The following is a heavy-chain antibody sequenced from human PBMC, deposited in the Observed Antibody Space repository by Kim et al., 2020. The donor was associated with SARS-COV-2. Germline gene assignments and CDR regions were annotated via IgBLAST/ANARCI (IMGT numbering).Heavy chain of an antibody. D-gene: IGHD3-3*01. CDR3: ASKTIFGVVTNKPFDY. Sequence: GGSLRLSCAASGFTFSSYEMNWVRQAPGKGLEWVSYISSSGSTIYYADSVKGRFTISRDNAKNSLYLQMNSLRAEDTAVYYCASKTIFGVVTNKPFDYWGQGTLVTVSS. CDR1: GFTFSSYE. CDR2: ISSSGSTI. J-gene: IGHJ4*02. V-gene: IGHV3-48*03.